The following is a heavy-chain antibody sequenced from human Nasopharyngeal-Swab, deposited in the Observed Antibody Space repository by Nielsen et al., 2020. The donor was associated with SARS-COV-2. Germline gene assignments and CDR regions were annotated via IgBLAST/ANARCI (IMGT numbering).Heavy chain of an antibody. CDR3: ARARITMIVVVNAFDI. Sequence: WIRQHPGKGLEWIGYIYYSGSTYYNPSLKSRVTISVDTSKNQFSLKLSSVTAADTAVYYCARARITMIVVVNAFDIWGQGTMVTVSS. J-gene: IGHJ3*02. CDR2: IYYSGST. V-gene: IGHV4-31*02. D-gene: IGHD3-22*01.